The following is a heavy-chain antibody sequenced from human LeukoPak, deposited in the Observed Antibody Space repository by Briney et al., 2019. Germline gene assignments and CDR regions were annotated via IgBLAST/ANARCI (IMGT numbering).Heavy chain of an antibody. CDR2: ISDSGGGS. D-gene: IGHD6-19*01. Sequence: GGSLRLSCAASGFTFSSYAMTWVRQAPGRGLEWVSGISDSGGGSYYADSVKGQFTISRENSKSMLYLQMNSLRADDTAVYYCAKHSGTRGWYNDYWGQGTLVTVSS. CDR1: GFTFSSYA. V-gene: IGHV3-23*01. CDR3: AKHSGTRGWYNDY. J-gene: IGHJ4*02.